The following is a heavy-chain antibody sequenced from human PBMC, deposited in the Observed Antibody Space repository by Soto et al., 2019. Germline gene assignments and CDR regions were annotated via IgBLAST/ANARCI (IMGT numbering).Heavy chain of an antibody. V-gene: IGHV4-59*01. CDR1: GGSISSYY. CDR2: IYYSGST. Sequence: SETLSLTCTVSGGSISSYYWSWIRQPPGKGLEWIGYIYYSGSTNYNPSLKSRVTISVDTSKNQFSLKLSSVTAADTAVYYCATTSRDGYKTLDYWGQGTLVTVSS. D-gene: IGHD5-12*01. J-gene: IGHJ4*02. CDR3: ATTSRDGYKTLDY.